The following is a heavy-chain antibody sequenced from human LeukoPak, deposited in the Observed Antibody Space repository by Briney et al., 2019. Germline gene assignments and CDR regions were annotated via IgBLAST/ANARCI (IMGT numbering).Heavy chain of an antibody. CDR3: AVSVIAGAGNDAFES. CDR2: IIAYSGNT. CDR1: GYTFTSYG. D-gene: IGHD6-13*01. Sequence: GASVKVSCKASGYTFTSYGISWVRQARGQRLEWMGWIIAYSGNTNYAQKFQGRVTITRDTSTSTAYMELRSLRSEDTAVYYCAVSVIAGAGNDAFESWGQGTMVTV. J-gene: IGHJ3*02. V-gene: IGHV1-18*01.